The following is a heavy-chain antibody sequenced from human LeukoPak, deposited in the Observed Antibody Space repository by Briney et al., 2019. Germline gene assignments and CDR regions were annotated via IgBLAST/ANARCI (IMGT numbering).Heavy chain of an antibody. Sequence: GGSLRLSCAASGFTFSNAWMSWVRQAPGKGLEWIGRIKSKAHGGTTDYAAPVKGRFTISRDDSKNTLYLQMNSLKTEDTAVYYCTTSTLFSGSYPDDYWGQGTLSPSPQ. CDR1: GFTFSNAW. D-gene: IGHD1-26*01. V-gene: IGHV3-15*01. CDR3: TTSTLFSGSYPDDY. J-gene: IGHJ4*02. CDR2: IKSKAHGGTT.